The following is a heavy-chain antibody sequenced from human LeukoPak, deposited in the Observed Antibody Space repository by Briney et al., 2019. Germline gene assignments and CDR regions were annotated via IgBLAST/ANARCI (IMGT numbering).Heavy chain of an antibody. D-gene: IGHD2-21*02. Sequence: GGSLRLSCAASGFTFTNYWMSWVRQAPGRGPEWVANIKHDESKTYYDDSVMGRFTISRDNAKNSLFLQMNSLRAEDTAVYYCARDASLYCAGDTCYWAFDHWGQGTLVTVSS. CDR3: ARDASLYCAGDTCYWAFDH. J-gene: IGHJ4*02. CDR2: IKHDESKT. CDR1: GFTFTNYW. V-gene: IGHV3-7*01.